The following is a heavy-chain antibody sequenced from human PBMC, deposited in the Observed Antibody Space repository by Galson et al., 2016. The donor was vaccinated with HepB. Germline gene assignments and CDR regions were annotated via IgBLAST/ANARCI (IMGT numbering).Heavy chain of an antibody. CDR3: ARLTGIGEPGI. D-gene: IGHD6-13*01. CDR1: GGSISGYY. V-gene: IGHV4-59*01. J-gene: IGHJ4*02. Sequence: SETLSLTCTVSGGSISGYYWTWIRQPPGKGLEWIGYIYFNGSINYNPSLKSRLTISVDTSQNRFSLKLNSVTAADTAVYYCARLTGIGEPGIWGQGTLVTVSS. CDR2: IYFNGSI.